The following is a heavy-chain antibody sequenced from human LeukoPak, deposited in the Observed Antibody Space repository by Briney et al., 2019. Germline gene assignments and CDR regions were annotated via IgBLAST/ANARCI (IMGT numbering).Heavy chain of an antibody. V-gene: IGHV3-30*04. CDR1: GFTFSSYA. D-gene: IGHD5-18*01. J-gene: IGHJ4*02. Sequence: GGSLRLSCAASGFTFSSYAMHWVRQAPGKGLEWVAVISYDGSNKYYADSVKGRFTISRDNSKNTLYLQMNSLRAEDTAVYYCAKDSRGYLYYFDYWGQGTLVTVSS. CDR3: AKDSRGYLYYFDY. CDR2: ISYDGSNK.